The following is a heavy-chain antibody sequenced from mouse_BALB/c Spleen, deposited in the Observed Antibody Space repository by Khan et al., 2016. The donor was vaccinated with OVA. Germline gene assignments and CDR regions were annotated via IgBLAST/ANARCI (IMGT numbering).Heavy chain of an antibody. CDR1: GYSFTSFW. V-gene: IGHV1-5*01. D-gene: IGHD1-2*01. Sequence: EVQLQESGTVLARPGASVKMSCKASGYSFTSFWMHWVKQRPGQGLEWIGGIFPGNSDTSYNQKFKGKAKLTAVTSASTAYMELSSLTNEDSAVSFCTRGGYGSFAYWGQGTLVTVSA. CDR2: IFPGNSDT. J-gene: IGHJ3*01. CDR3: TRGGYGSFAY.